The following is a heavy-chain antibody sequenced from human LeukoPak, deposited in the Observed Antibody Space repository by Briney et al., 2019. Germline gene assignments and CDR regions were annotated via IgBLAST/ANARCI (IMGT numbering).Heavy chain of an antibody. D-gene: IGHD4-17*01. CDR1: GYTFTSYG. V-gene: IGHV1-18*01. J-gene: IGHJ4*02. Sequence: ASVKVSCKASGYTFTSYGISWVRHAPGQGLEWMGWISAYNGNTNYAQKLQGRVTMTTDTSTSTAYMELRSLRSDDTAVYYCARDHKNSGDYVCDYWGQGTLVTVSS. CDR3: ARDHKNSGDYVCDY. CDR2: ISAYNGNT.